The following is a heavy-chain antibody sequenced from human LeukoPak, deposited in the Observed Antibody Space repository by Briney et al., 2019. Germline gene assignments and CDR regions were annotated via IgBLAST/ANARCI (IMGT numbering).Heavy chain of an antibody. CDR3: ARRWNYGRNYYIDV. J-gene: IGHJ6*03. Sequence: SETLSLTCAVYGGSFSNYYWSWLRQPPGKGLEWIGEINDRGRINYNPSLMSRVTVSVDTSKNQFSLRLTSVTATDTAAYYCARRWNYGRNYYIDVWGNGATVSVSS. V-gene: IGHV4-34*01. D-gene: IGHD1-7*01. CDR2: INDRGRI. CDR1: GGSFSNYY.